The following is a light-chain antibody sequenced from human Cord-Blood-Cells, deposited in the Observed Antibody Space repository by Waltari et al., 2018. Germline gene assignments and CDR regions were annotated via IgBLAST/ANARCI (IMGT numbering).Light chain of an antibody. CDR1: QSVSSN. Sequence: EIVMTQSTATLSVSTGDRASLSCRASQSVSSNLAWYQQKPGQAPRLLIYGASTRATGIPARFSGSGSGTEFTLTISSLQSEDFAVYYCQQYNNWPPYTFGQGTKLEIK. CDR3: QQYNNWPPYT. V-gene: IGKV3-15*01. CDR2: GAS. J-gene: IGKJ2*01.